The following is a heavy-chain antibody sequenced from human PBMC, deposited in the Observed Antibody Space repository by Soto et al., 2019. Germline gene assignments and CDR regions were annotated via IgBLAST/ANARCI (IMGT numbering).Heavy chain of an antibody. D-gene: IGHD1-26*01. CDR3: ARQVGATPFDY. Sequence: QVQLVQSGAEVKKPGASVKVSCKESGYTFTSYYMHWVRQAPGQGLEWMGIINPSGGSTSYAQKFQGRVTMTRDTSTSTVYMELSSLRSEDTAVYYCARQVGATPFDYWGQGTLVTVSS. V-gene: IGHV1-46*01. CDR1: GYTFTSYY. J-gene: IGHJ4*02. CDR2: INPSGGST.